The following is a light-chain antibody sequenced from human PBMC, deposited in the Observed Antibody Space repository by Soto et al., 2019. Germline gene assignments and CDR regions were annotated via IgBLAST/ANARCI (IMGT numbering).Light chain of an antibody. CDR1: HDIGSW. J-gene: IGKJ3*01. V-gene: IGKV1-12*01. CDR2: AAS. Sequence: DIPMTQSPSYVSASVGDRVTITCRASHDIGSWLAWFQQKPGKAPKLLIFAASSLPRGVPSRFSGSESETHFTLTINSLQPEDFATYYCQQAYDFPFTFGPGTIL. CDR3: QQAYDFPFT.